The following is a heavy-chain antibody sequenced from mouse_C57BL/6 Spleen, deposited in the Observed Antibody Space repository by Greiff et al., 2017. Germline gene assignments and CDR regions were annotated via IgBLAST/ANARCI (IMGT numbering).Heavy chain of an antibody. CDR3: ARLSNDGVFYAMDY. J-gene: IGHJ4*01. V-gene: IGHV1-55*01. Sequence: VQLQQSGAELVKPGASVKMSCKASGYTFTSYWITWVKQRPGQGLEWIGDIYPGSGSTNYNEKFKSKATLTADTSSRTAYMPLSSLTPEDSAVYYCARLSNDGVFYAMDYWGQGTSVTVSA. CDR1: GYTFTSYW. D-gene: IGHD2-12*01. CDR2: IYPGSGST.